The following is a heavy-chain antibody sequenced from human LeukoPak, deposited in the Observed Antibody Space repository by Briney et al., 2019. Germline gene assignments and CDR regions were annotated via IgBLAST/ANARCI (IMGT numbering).Heavy chain of an antibody. J-gene: IGHJ5*02. V-gene: IGHV4-59*01. Sequence: PSETLSLTCTVSGGPISSYYWSWIRQPPGKGLEWIGYIYYSGSTNYNPSLKSRVTISVGTSKNQFSLKLSSVTAADTAVYYCARHIVVVPAAINDNWFDPWGQGTLVTVSS. D-gene: IGHD2-2*01. CDR3: ARHIVVVPAAINDNWFDP. CDR1: GGPISSYY. CDR2: IYYSGST.